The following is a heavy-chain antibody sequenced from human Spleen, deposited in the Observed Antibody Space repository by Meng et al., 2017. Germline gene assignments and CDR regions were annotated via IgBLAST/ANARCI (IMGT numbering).Heavy chain of an antibody. V-gene: IGHV4-31*03. CDR2: MYYSGST. CDR1: GGSISRGGYS. J-gene: IGHJ5*02. CDR3: AANRDGFDP. Sequence: GPGPVNPHRPLSLTCTVSGGSISRGGYSWSWIRQNPGKGLEWIGHMYYSGSTYYNPSLKSRVTISVDTSQNQFSLKLSSVTAADTAVYYCAANRDGFDPWGQGTLVTVSS.